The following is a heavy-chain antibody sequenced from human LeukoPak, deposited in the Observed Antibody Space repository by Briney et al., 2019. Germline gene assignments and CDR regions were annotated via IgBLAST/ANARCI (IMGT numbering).Heavy chain of an antibody. CDR1: GYTFTSYG. J-gene: IGHJ3*02. V-gene: IGHV1-18*01. CDR3: ARVRSAARNFISRAFDI. Sequence: ASVKVSCKASGYTFTSYGISWVRQAPGQGLEWMGWISAYNGNTNYAQKLQGRVTMTTDTSTSTAYMELRSLRSDDTAVYYCARVRSAARNFISRAFDIWGQGTMVTVSS. CDR2: ISAYNGNT. D-gene: IGHD6-6*01.